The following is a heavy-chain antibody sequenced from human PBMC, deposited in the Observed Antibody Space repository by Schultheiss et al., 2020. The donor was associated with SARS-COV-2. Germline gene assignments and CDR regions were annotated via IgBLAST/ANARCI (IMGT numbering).Heavy chain of an antibody. Sequence: SETLSLTCTVSGGSLSSDFWSWIRQPPGKGLEWIGDIYYTGGTNYNPSLKSRVTISVDRSKNQFSLKLSSVTAADTAVYYCARRAYCGDDCFPFDYWGQGTLVTVSS. V-gene: IGHV4-59*12. CDR1: GGSLSSDF. CDR2: IYYTGGT. J-gene: IGHJ4*02. D-gene: IGHD2-21*01. CDR3: ARRAYCGDDCFPFDY.